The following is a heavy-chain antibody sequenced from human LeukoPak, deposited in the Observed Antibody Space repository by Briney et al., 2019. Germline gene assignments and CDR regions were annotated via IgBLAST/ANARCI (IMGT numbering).Heavy chain of an antibody. V-gene: IGHV5-51*01. J-gene: IGHJ6*02. Sequence: GESLKISCQGSGYRFARYWIGWVRQMPGKGLEGMGVIYPVDSDTRYSPSFEGQVTISVDQSISTAYLQWRSLKASDTAIYYCARTYAPYYHSYGVDVWGQGTTVTVSS. CDR3: ARTYAPYYHSYGVDV. D-gene: IGHD2-8*01. CDR1: GYRFARYW. CDR2: IYPVDSDT.